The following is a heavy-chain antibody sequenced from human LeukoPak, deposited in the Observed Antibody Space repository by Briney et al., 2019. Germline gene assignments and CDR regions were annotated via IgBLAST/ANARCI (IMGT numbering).Heavy chain of an antibody. V-gene: IGHV4-34*01. D-gene: IGHD1-26*01. CDR2: INHSGST. CDR3: ARTVDIVGATIFDY. J-gene: IGHJ4*02. Sequence: PSETLSLTCAVYGGSFSGYYWSWIRQPPGKGLEWIGEINHSGSTNYNPSLKSRVTISVDTSKNQLSLKLSSLTAADTGVYYCARTVDIVGATIFDYWGQGTLVTVSS. CDR1: GGSFSGYY.